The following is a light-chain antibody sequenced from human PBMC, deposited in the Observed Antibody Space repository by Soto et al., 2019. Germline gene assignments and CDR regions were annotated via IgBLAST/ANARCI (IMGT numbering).Light chain of an antibody. J-gene: IGKJ4*01. V-gene: IGKV3-20*01. CDR1: QSVSSTY. CDR2: GES. CDR3: QQFENSRLT. Sequence: EVVLTQSPASLSLSPGERATLFCRASQSVSSTYLAWYQQKPGQAPRLLIFGESNRATGIPDRFSGSCSWTEFTLAISRLEPEDFAVYYCQQFENSRLTFGGGTKVEIK.